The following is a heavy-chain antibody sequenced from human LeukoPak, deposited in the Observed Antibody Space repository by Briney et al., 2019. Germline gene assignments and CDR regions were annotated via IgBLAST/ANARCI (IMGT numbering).Heavy chain of an antibody. Sequence: PSETLSLTCTVSGGSIGNSTYYWAWIRQPPGKGLEWIGTISDSGNTYSNPSLRRRFTISVDTSKNQFSLQLTSVTAADSAVYYCARQGDGGRAYDHWDQATLVTVSS. CDR2: ISDSGNT. CDR3: ARQGDGGRAYDH. CDR1: GGSIGNSTYY. D-gene: IGHD4-23*01. J-gene: IGHJ4*02. V-gene: IGHV4-39*01.